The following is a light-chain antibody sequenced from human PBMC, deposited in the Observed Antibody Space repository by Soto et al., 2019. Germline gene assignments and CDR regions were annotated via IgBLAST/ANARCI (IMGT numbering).Light chain of an antibody. J-gene: IGKJ1*01. V-gene: IGKV1-5*03. CDR2: KAS. Sequence: DIQMTQSTSTLSASVGDRVTITCRASQSISSWLAWYQQKPGKAPKLMIYKASSLQSVVPPRFSGSGSGTEFTLTISSLQPDDFVTYYCQQYNSYSAFGQGTKVEIK. CDR3: QQYNSYSA. CDR1: QSISSW.